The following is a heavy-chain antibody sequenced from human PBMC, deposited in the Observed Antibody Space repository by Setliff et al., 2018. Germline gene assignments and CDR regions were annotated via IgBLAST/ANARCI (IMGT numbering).Heavy chain of an antibody. V-gene: IGHV5-51*01. CDR1: GYSFTSYW. J-gene: IGHJ6*03. CDR2: IYPGDSDT. D-gene: IGHD2-2*01. CDR3: ARSSTTYRSGGGSYMDV. Sequence: PGESLKISCKGSGYSFTSYWIGWVRQMPGKGLEWMGIIYPGDSDTRYSPSFQGQVTISADKSISTAYLQWSSLKASDTAMYYCARSSTTYRSGGGSYMDVWGKGTTVTVSS.